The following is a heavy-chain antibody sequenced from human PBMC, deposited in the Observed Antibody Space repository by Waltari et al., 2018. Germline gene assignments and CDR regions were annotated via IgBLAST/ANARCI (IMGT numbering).Heavy chain of an antibody. CDR1: GFTFSTYW. J-gene: IGHJ4*01. D-gene: IGHD2-8*01. Sequence: VQLVESGGGLVQPGWSLRLSCAASGFTFSTYWMNWVRQAPGKGLGGGADIKEDGSKKHYAGSVKGRFTISRDNAKNSLFLQLNSLRVEDTAIYYCASFGYCADGVCYGDFWGQGTLVTVSS. CDR2: IKEDGSKK. CDR3: ASFGYCADGVCYGDF. V-gene: IGHV3-7*01.